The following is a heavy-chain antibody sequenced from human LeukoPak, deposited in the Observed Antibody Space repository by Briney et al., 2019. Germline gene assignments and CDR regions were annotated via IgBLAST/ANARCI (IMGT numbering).Heavy chain of an antibody. V-gene: IGHV1-69*01. D-gene: IGHD1-7*01. CDR2: IIPIFGTA. J-gene: IGHJ5*02. Sequence: GSSVKVSCKASGGTFSSYAISWVRQAPGQGLEWMGGIIPIFGTANYAQKFQGRVTITADESTSTAYMELSSLRSEDTAVYYCARGPQPNNWNYSFDPGGQGTLVTVSS. CDR1: GGTFSSYA. CDR3: ARGPQPNNWNYSFDP.